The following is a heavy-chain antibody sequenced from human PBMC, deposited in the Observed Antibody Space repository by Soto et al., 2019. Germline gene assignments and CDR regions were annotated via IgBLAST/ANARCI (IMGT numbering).Heavy chain of an antibody. CDR3: ARYRYGYSYFDY. V-gene: IGHV1-69*12. D-gene: IGHD5-18*01. J-gene: IGHJ4*02. Sequence: QVQLVQSGAEVKKPGSSVKVSCKASGGTFSSYAISWVRQAPGQGIEWMGGIIPFFGTANYAQKFQGRVTITADESTSTAYMELSSLRSEDTAVYYCARYRYGYSYFDYWGQGTLVTVSS. CDR2: IIPFFGTA. CDR1: GGTFSSYA.